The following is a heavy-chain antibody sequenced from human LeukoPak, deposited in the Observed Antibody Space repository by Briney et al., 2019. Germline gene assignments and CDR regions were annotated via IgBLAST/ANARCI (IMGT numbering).Heavy chain of an antibody. Sequence: ASVKVSCKTSSDTFTSFAITWVRQAPGQGLEWMGWISAYNGNTNYAQKLRGRVTMTTDTSTSTAYMELRSLRSDDTAVYYCAREEAVAGPRPYYYYGMDVWGQGTTVTVSS. CDR3: AREEAVAGPRPYYYYGMDV. V-gene: IGHV1-18*01. D-gene: IGHD6-19*01. CDR2: ISAYNGNT. J-gene: IGHJ6*02. CDR1: SDTFTSFA.